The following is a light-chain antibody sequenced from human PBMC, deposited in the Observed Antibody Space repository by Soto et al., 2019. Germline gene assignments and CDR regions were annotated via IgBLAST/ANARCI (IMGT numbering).Light chain of an antibody. CDR3: QQYSNWPPIT. V-gene: IGKV3-15*01. Sequence: MTQSPGTLSVSLGERATLSCRASQSVSIHLAWYQQKPGQAPRLLIYDTSTRATGIPARFSGSGSGTEFTLTISSLQSEDFAVYYCQQYSNWPPITFGQGTRLEN. CDR1: QSVSIH. CDR2: DTS. J-gene: IGKJ5*01.